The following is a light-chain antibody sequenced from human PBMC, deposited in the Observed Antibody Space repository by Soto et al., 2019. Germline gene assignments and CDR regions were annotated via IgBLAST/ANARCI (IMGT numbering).Light chain of an antibody. J-gene: IGLJ3*02. Sequence: QSALTQPASVSGSPGQSITISCTGTSSDVGRYNYVSWYRQHPGTAPKLIISDVNSRPSGISNRFSGPKSGNTASLTISGLQAEDEAYYYCSSYTSDITQVFGGGTKLTVL. V-gene: IGLV2-14*01. CDR1: SSDVGRYNY. CDR2: DVN. CDR3: SSYTSDITQV.